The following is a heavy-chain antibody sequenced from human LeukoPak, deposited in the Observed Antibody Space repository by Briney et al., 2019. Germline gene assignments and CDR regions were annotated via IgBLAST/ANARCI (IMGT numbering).Heavy chain of an antibody. CDR3: ARGDHVRIYAESSFDI. J-gene: IGHJ3*02. CDR1: GYTFTSYF. D-gene: IGHD5/OR15-5a*01. Sequence: ASVKVSCKASGYTFTSYFLHWVRQAPGQGLEWMGIINPSTGKTNYAQKFQGGVTMTRDTSTSTVYKELSSLRSEDTAVYYCARGDHVRIYAESSFDIWGQGTMVTVSS. V-gene: IGHV1-46*01. CDR2: INPSTGKT.